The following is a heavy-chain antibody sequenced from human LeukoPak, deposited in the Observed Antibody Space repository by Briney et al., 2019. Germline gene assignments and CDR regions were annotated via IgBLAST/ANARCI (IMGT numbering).Heavy chain of an antibody. Sequence: SVKVSCKASGGTFSSYAISWVRQAPGQGLEWMGGIIPIFGTANYAQKLQGRVTMTTDTSTSTAYMELRSLRSDDTAVYYCARDRTYYYGSGSLTYWGQGTLVTVSS. V-gene: IGHV1-69*05. CDR3: ARDRTYYYGSGSLTY. D-gene: IGHD3-10*01. J-gene: IGHJ4*02. CDR1: GGTFSSYA. CDR2: IIPIFGTA.